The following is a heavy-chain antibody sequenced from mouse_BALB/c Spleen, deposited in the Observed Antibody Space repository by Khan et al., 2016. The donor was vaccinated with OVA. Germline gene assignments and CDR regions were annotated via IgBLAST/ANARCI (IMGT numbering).Heavy chain of an antibody. Sequence: QIQLVQSGPELKKPGETVKISCKASGYTFTDYSMHWVKQAPGKGLKWMGWINTETGEPTYADDFKGRFVFSLETSASTAYLQINNLKNEDTATYCGAGRRHWYFDVWGAGTTVTVSS. CDR2: INTETGEP. CDR3: AGRRHWYFDV. J-gene: IGHJ1*01. CDR1: GYTFTDYS. V-gene: IGHV9-2-1*01.